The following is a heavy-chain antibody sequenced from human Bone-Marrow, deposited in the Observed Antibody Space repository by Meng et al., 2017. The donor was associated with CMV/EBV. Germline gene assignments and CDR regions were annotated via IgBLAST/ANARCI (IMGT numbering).Heavy chain of an antibody. CDR2: IKQDGSEK. CDR3: GTARFLEWFALDD. V-gene: IGHV3-7*03. J-gene: IGHJ4*02. D-gene: IGHD3-3*01. Sequence: LSLTCAASGFTFSSYWMSWARQAPGKGLEWVANIKQDGSEKYYVDFVKGRFTISRDNAKNSLYPQMNSLRAEETSVYYCGTARFLEWFALDDWGQGTRVTGYS. CDR1: GFTFSSYW.